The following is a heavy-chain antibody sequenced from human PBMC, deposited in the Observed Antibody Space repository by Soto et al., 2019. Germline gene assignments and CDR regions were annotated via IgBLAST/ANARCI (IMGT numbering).Heavy chain of an antibody. V-gene: IGHV3-23*01. CDR1: GFTFSSYA. J-gene: IGHJ4*02. Sequence: PGGSLRLSCAASGFTFSSYAMSWVRQAPGKGLEWVSAISGSGGSTYYADSVKGRLTISRDNSKNTLYLQMNSLRAEDTAVYYCAKDRIRYYDSSGLNFDYWGQGTLVTVSS. D-gene: IGHD3-22*01. CDR3: AKDRIRYYDSSGLNFDY. CDR2: ISGSGGST.